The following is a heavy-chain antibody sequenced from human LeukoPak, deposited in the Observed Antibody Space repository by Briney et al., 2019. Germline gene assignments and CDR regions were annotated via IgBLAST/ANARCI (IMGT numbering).Heavy chain of an antibody. Sequence: SETLSLTCTVSGGSISSYYWSWIRQPPGKGLEWIGYISYSGSANYNPSLKSRVTISVDTSKNQFSLKLSSVTAADTAVYYCARRQGSPRGSYYFDYWGQGTLVTVSS. V-gene: IGHV4-59*12. CDR2: ISYSGSA. CDR3: ARRQGSPRGSYYFDY. D-gene: IGHD1-26*01. J-gene: IGHJ4*02. CDR1: GGSISSYY.